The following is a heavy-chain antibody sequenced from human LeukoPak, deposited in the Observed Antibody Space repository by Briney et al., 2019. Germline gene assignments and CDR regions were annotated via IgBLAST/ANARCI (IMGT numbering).Heavy chain of an antibody. V-gene: IGHV4-59*08. CDR1: GGSIGSYY. CDR3: ASNYYGSGSLDY. D-gene: IGHD3-10*01. Sequence: SETLSLTCTVSGGSIGSYYWSWVRQPPGKGLEWIGYIHYSGSTNHNPALKSRVTISVDTSKNQFSLRLSSVTAADTAVYYCASNYYGSGSLDYWGQENLVTVSS. CDR2: IHYSGST. J-gene: IGHJ4*02.